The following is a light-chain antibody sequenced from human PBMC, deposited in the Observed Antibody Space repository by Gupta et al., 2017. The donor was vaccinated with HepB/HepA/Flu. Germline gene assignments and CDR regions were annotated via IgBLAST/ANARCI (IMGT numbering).Light chain of an antibody. CDR2: AAS. CDR3: HQSDSNSPFT. CDR1: QSISSY. J-gene: IGKJ3*01. V-gene: IGKV1-39*01. Sequence: DIQMTQSPSSLSASVGDRVTITCRASQSISSYLNWYKQKPGKAPKLLIYAASSWQSGVPSRFSGSGFGKDLTLTISRRQQEDFAAYYCHQSDSNSPFTFGHGTKVDIK.